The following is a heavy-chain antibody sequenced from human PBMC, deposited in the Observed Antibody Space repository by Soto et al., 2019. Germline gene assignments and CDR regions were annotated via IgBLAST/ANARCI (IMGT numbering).Heavy chain of an antibody. CDR3: ARHGIAAAGNSMGAFDI. Sequence: GESLKISCKGSGYSFTSYWIGWVRQMPGKGLECMGIIYPGDSDTRYSPSFQGQVTISADKSISTAYLQWSSLKASDTAMYYCARHGIAAAGNSMGAFDIWGQGTMVTVS. D-gene: IGHD6-13*01. CDR2: IYPGDSDT. V-gene: IGHV5-51*01. CDR1: GYSFTSYW. J-gene: IGHJ3*02.